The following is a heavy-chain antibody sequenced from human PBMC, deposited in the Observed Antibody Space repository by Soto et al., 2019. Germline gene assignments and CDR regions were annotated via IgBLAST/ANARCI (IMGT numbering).Heavy chain of an antibody. CDR1: GYTFTGYY. Sequence: ASVKVSCKASGYTFTGYYMHWVRQAPGQGLEWMGWINPNSGGTNYAQKFQGRVTMTRDTSISTAYMELSRLRSDDTAVYYCARVAQKHDFWSGYSYGMDVWGQGTTVPVYS. J-gene: IGHJ6*02. CDR3: ARVAQKHDFWSGYSYGMDV. V-gene: IGHV1-2*02. CDR2: INPNSGGT. D-gene: IGHD3-3*01.